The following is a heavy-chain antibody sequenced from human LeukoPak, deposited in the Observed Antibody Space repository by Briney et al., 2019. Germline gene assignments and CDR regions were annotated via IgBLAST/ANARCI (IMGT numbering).Heavy chain of an antibody. CDR2: INPNSGGT. CDR1: GYTFTNYN. J-gene: IGHJ3*02. Sequence: ASVKVSCKASGYTFTNYNINWVRQATGQGLEWMGWINPNSGGTNYAQKFQGRVTMTRDTSISTAYMELSRLRSDDTAVYYCARVTSDYYDSSGYYDAFDIWGQGTMVTVSS. D-gene: IGHD3-22*01. V-gene: IGHV1-2*02. CDR3: ARVTSDYYDSSGYYDAFDI.